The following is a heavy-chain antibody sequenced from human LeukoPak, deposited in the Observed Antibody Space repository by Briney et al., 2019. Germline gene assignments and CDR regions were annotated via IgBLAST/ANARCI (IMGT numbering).Heavy chain of an antibody. CDR3: VKALTDDAFDI. CDR1: GCTFSTFP. V-gene: IGHV3-64D*06. CDR2: ISRNGDTT. Sequence: VGSPRLSCSASGCTFSTFPMHWFGQAPGKGLEYFSAISRNGDTTYYADSVKGRFTISRDNSKNTLYLQMSSLRPEDTAVYYCVKALTDDAFDIWGQGTMVTVSS. J-gene: IGHJ3*02.